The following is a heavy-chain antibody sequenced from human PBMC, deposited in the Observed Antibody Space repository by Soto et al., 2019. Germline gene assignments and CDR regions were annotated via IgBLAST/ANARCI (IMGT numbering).Heavy chain of an antibody. CDR2: IYYSGST. Sequence: SETLSLTCTVSGGSISTYYWSWIRQPPGKGLEWIGSIYYSGSTYYSPSLKSRVTISVDTSKNQFSLKLSSVTAADTAVYYCARRGLVGATTFDYWGQGTLVTVS. CDR1: GGSISTYY. D-gene: IGHD1-26*01. CDR3: ARRGLVGATTFDY. J-gene: IGHJ4*02. V-gene: IGHV4-59*08.